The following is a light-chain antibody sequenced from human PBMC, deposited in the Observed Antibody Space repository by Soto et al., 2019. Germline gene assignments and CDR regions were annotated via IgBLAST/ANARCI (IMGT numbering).Light chain of an antibody. CDR2: SSS. Sequence: DIEMTQSPPILSVSPGEGATLSCRASQRISTNLAWYQHIPGQAPRLLIVSSSRRPTDVPARFSGSGSGTDFTLKISRVEAEDVGVYYCMQSIQLWTFGQGTKVEIK. V-gene: IGKV3-15*01. CDR1: QRISTN. CDR3: MQSIQLWT. J-gene: IGKJ1*01.